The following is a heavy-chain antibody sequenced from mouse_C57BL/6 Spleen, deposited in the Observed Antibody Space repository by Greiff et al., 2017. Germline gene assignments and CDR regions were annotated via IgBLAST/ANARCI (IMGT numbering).Heavy chain of an antibody. CDR2: IDPSDSYT. J-gene: IGHJ2*01. Sequence: QVQLQQPGAELVKPGASVKLSCKASGYTFTSYWMQWVKQRPGQGLEWIGEIDPSDSYTNYNQKFKGKATLTVDTSSSTAYMQLSSLTSEDSAVYYCARGIYDGYVGYWGQGTTLTVSS. V-gene: IGHV1-50*01. CDR1: GYTFTSYW. CDR3: ARGIYDGYVGY. D-gene: IGHD2-3*01.